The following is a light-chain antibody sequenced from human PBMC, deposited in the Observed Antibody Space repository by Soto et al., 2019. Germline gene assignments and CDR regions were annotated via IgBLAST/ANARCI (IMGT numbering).Light chain of an antibody. Sequence: EIVMTQSPSTLSLSPGERATLSCRVIQSVSSNLAWYQQKPGQAPRLLIYGASTRATGIPARFSGSGSGTEFTLTISSLQSEDFAVYYCQQYNNWPSWTFGQGTKVDIK. CDR2: GAS. V-gene: IGKV3-15*01. CDR1: QSVSSN. J-gene: IGKJ1*01. CDR3: QQYNNWPSWT.